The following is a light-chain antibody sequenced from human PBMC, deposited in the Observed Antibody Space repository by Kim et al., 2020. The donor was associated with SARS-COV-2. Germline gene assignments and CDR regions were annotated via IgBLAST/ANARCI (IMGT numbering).Light chain of an antibody. CDR3: SSYTASYTLL. J-gene: IGLJ3*02. Sequence: QSALTQPASVSGSPGQSITISCTGTSSDVGGYNYVSWYQQYPGKAPKLIIYGVTRRPSAVSTRFSGSKSDNTASLTISGLQAEDEADYYCSSYTASYTLLFGGGTRLTVL. V-gene: IGLV2-14*03. CDR2: GVT. CDR1: SSDVGGYNY.